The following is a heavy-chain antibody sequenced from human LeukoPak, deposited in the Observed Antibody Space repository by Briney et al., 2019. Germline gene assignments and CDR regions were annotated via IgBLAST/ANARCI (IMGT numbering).Heavy chain of an antibody. D-gene: IGHD3-10*01. CDR3: ASQEWFGELGGAFDI. CDR2: IYYSGST. CDR1: GGSISSGDYY. Sequence: SQTLSLTCTVSGGSISSGDYYWSWIRQPPGKGLEWIGYIYYSGSTYYNPSLKSRVTISVDTSKNQFSLKLSSVTAADTAVYYCASQEWFGELGGAFDIWGQGTMVTVSS. J-gene: IGHJ3*02. V-gene: IGHV4-30-4*01.